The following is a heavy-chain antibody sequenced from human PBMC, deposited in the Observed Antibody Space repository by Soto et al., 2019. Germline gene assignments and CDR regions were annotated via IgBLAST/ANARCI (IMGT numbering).Heavy chain of an antibody. J-gene: IGHJ3*02. CDR3: ATGVVVYHHGSPFDGFDI. D-gene: IGHD3-22*01. V-gene: IGHV1-69*13. Sequence: SVKVSCKASGGTFSSYAISWVRQAPGQGLEWMGGIIPIFGTANYAQKFQGRVTITADESTSTAYMELSSLRSEATAVYYCATGVVVYHHGSPFDGFDIWGQRTMFTVSS. CDR1: GGTFSSYA. CDR2: IIPIFGTA.